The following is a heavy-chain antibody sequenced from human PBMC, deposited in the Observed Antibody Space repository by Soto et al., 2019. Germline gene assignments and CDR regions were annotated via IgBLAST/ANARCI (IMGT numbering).Heavy chain of an antibody. CDR1: GYTFTTYY. V-gene: IGHV1-46*01. CDR2: INTSGGST. CDR3: AREVIGNYYGMDV. Sequence: QVQLVQSGAEVKKPGASVKVSCKASGYTFTTYYLHWVRQAPGQGFEWVEVINTSGGSTTYAQKFQDRVTMTRDTSTSTVYMELTSLRSEDTAVYYCAREVIGNYYGMDVWGQGTTVIVSS. J-gene: IGHJ6*02.